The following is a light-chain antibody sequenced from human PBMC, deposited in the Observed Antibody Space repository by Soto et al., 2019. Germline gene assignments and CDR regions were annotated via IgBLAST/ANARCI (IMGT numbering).Light chain of an antibody. CDR2: AVT. CDR1: NSNIGAGYD. CDR3: QSFDSGRSGWV. Sequence: QSVLTPPPSVSGAPGKRATISCTGSNSNIGAGYDVHWYQQLPGTAPKLLIAAVTSRPSGVPDRFSGAKSGTSAYLAITGLQAEDEADYYCQSFDSGRSGWVFGGGTKGTVL. J-gene: IGLJ3*02. V-gene: IGLV1-40*01.